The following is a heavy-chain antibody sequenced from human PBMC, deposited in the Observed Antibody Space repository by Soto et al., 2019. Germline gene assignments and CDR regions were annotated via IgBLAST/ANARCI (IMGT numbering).Heavy chain of an antibody. CDR1: GGSITSDNYY. CDR3: ARVRATYGSQCFDY. V-gene: IGHV4-30-4*01. D-gene: IGHD3-10*01. Sequence: SETLSLTCTVSGGSITSDNYYWSWVRQRPGKGLEWIGFIYATGSTYYNPSLKSRVTISVDTSKDQFSLKVSSVTAADTAVYYCARVRATYGSQCFDYWGQGTLVTVSS. J-gene: IGHJ4*02. CDR2: IYATGST.